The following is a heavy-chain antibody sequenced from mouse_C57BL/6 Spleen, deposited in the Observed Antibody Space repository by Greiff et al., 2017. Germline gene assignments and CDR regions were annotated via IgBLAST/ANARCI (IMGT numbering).Heavy chain of an antibody. D-gene: IGHD1-1*01. CDR2: IYPRDGST. CDR3: ARLGITTVVATDY. Sequence: VKLQESGPELVKPGASVKLSCKASGYTFTSYDINWVKQRPGQGLEWIGWIYPRDGSTKYNEKFKGKATLTVDTSSSTAYMELHSLTSEDSAVYFCARLGITTVVATDYWGQGTTLTVSS. V-gene: IGHV1-85*01. J-gene: IGHJ2*01. CDR1: GYTFTSYD.